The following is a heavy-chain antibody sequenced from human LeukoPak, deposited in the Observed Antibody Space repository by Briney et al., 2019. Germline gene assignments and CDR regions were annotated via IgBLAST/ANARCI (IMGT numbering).Heavy chain of an antibody. D-gene: IGHD2-2*02. CDR1: GYTFTSYY. V-gene: IGHV1-46*01. CDR3: ARVAAEVVGVPGAIGFGWLRRDYYYMDV. CDR2: INPSGGST. J-gene: IGHJ6*03. Sequence: AASVKVSCKASGYTFTSYYMHWVRQAPGQGLEWMGIINPSGGSTSYAQKFQGRVTMTRDMSTSTVYMELSSLRSEDTAEYYCARVAAEVVGVPGAIGFGWLRRDYYYMDVWGKGTTVTVSS.